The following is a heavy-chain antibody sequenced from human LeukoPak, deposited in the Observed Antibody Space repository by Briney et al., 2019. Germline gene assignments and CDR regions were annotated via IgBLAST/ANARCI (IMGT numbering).Heavy chain of an antibody. J-gene: IGHJ6*03. Sequence: ASVKVSCKASGYTFTGYYMHWVRQAPGQGLEWMGWISPNSGGTNYAQKFQGRVTMTRDTSISTAYMELSRLRSDDTAVYYCARDGNYGSGSYWYYYYYMDVWGKGTTVTISS. CDR1: GYTFTGYY. CDR2: ISPNSGGT. CDR3: ARDGNYGSGSYWYYYYYMDV. D-gene: IGHD3-10*01. V-gene: IGHV1-2*02.